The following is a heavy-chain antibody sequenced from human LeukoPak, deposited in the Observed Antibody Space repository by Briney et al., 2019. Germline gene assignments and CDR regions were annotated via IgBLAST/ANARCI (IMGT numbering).Heavy chain of an antibody. V-gene: IGHV3-7*01. CDR1: GFTFSSYN. CDR3: ARDWAPVSMKAVPFDC. Sequence: GGSLRLPCAASGFTFSSYNMNWVRQAPGKGPEWVANINEDGSLKDYVDSVEGRFTVSRDNAKNALDLQMNSLRLEDTAVYYCARDWAPVSMKAVPFDCWGQGTLVTVSS. CDR2: INEDGSLK. D-gene: IGHD2/OR15-2a*01. J-gene: IGHJ4*02.